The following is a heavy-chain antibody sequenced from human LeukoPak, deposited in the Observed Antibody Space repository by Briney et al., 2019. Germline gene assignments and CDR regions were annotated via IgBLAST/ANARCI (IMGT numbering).Heavy chain of an antibody. CDR1: GFTFSTYS. CDR3: ARSWLAARDHADY. J-gene: IGHJ4*02. D-gene: IGHD6-6*01. Sequence: GSLRLSCAASGFTFSTYSMNWVRQAPGKGLEWVSSISSSSSYMYYADSVRGRFTISRDNAKNSLYLQMNSLRAEDTALYYCARSWLAARDHADYWGQGTLVTVSS. CDR2: ISSSSSYM. V-gene: IGHV3-21*01.